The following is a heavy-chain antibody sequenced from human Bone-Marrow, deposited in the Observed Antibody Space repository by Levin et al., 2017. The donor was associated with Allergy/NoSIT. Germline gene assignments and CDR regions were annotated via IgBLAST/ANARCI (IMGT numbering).Heavy chain of an antibody. CDR3: AKDQYGGNSGNFDY. CDR2: ISGGGGST. Sequence: GSLRLSCAASGFTFSSYAMSWVRQAPGKGLEWVSAISGGGGSTYYADSVKGQFTISRDNSKNTLYLQMNSLRAEDTAVYYCAKDQYGGNSGNFDYWGQGTLVTVSS. D-gene: IGHD4-23*01. V-gene: IGHV3-23*01. J-gene: IGHJ4*02. CDR1: GFTFSSYA.